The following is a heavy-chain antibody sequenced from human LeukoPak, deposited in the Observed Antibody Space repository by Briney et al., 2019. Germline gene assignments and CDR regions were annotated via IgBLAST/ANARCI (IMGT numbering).Heavy chain of an antibody. CDR2: IDWNGGST. Sequence: PGGSLRLSCATSGFTFDDYGMSWVRQAPGKGLEWVSGIDWNGGSTGYADSVKGRFTISRDNAKNSLYLQMNSLRAEDTAVYYCTRDPRRLDYWGQGTLVTVSS. CDR3: TRDPRRLDY. J-gene: IGHJ4*02. CDR1: GFTFDDYG. V-gene: IGHV3-20*04.